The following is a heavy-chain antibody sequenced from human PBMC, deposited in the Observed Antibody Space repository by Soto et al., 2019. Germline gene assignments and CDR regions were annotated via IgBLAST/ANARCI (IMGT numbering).Heavy chain of an antibody. CDR1: GFTFDYYW. CDR2: VHSDGTTT. J-gene: IGHJ3*01. Sequence: EVQLVESGGGLVQPGESLRLSCAASGFTFDYYWMHWVRQAPGKGLVWVSRVHSDGTTTTYSDSVKGRFTISRDNARNTVSLQMSSLRAEDTAIYYCARGDRGGFDLWGHGTVVTVSS. CDR3: ARGDRGGFDL. D-gene: IGHD3-10*01. V-gene: IGHV3-74*01.